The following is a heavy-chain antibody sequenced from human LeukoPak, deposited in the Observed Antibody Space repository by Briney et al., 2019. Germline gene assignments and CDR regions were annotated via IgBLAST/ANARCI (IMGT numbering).Heavy chain of an antibody. CDR1: GFTFSNYW. Sequence: GGSLRLSCAASGFTFSNYWMSWVRQAPGKGLEWVANIKQDGSEKYYVNSVKGRFTISRDNSKNTLYLQMNSLRAEDTAVYYCAKDPSLPYGSGRSVFDIWGQGTMVTVSS. V-gene: IGHV3-7*01. D-gene: IGHD3-10*01. CDR3: AKDPSLPYGSGRSVFDI. CDR2: IKQDGSEK. J-gene: IGHJ3*02.